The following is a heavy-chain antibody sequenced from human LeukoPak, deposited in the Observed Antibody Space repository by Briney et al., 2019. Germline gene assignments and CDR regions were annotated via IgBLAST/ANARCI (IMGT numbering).Heavy chain of an antibody. CDR2: IRDDVSNK. CDR1: GFTFSSYG. CDR3: ARPLYGGFWEWLLT. V-gene: IGHV3-30*02. D-gene: IGHD3-3*01. J-gene: IGHJ5*02. Sequence: GGSLRLSCAPSGFTFSSYGLYWVRPAPRRGLEWVAFIRDDVSNKHYADSVKGRFTISRDNSKNTLYLQMKSLRDADTAVYSCARPLYGGFWEWLLTWGQGTLVTVSS.